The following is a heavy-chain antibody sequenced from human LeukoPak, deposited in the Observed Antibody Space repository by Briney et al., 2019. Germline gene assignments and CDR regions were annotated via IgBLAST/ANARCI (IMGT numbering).Heavy chain of an antibody. J-gene: IGHJ4*02. CDR2: INPNSGGT. V-gene: IGHV1-2*02. D-gene: IGHD3-22*01. CDR3: ARASRLQVVVFDY. Sequence: ASVKVSCKASGYTFSNYGITWVRQAPGQGLEWMGWINPNSGGTNYAQKFQGRVTMTRDTSISTAYMELSSLRSEDTAVYYCARASRLQVVVFDYWGQGTLVTVSS. CDR1: GYTFSNYG.